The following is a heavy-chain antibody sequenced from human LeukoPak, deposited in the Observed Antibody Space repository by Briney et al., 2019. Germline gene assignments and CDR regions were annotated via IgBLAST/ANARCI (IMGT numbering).Heavy chain of an antibody. J-gene: IGHJ6*04. V-gene: IGHV3-21*05. Sequence: PGGSLRLSCAASGFTFSRFAMIWVRQAPGKGLDWVSYISSSKKHTKYADSVKGRFTISRDNANNSLYLQMNSLRAEDTAVYYCARGTQWLADYYYYGMDVWGKGTTVTVSS. CDR1: GFTFSRFA. D-gene: IGHD6-19*01. CDR2: ISSSKKHT. CDR3: ARGTQWLADYYYYGMDV.